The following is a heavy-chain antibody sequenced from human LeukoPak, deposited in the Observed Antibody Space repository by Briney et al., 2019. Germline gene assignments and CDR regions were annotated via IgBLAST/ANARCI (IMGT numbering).Heavy chain of an antibody. D-gene: IGHD3-3*01. J-gene: IGHJ5*02. CDR1: GGSFSGYY. V-gene: IGHV4-34*01. CDR2: INHSGST. Sequence: TSETLSLTCAVYGGSFSGYYWSWIRQPPGKGLEWIGEINHSGSTNYNPSLKSRVTISVDTSKNQFSLKLSSVTAADTAVYYCARGGDFWSGYRLLQGRFDPWGQGTLVTVSP. CDR3: ARGGDFWSGYRLLQGRFDP.